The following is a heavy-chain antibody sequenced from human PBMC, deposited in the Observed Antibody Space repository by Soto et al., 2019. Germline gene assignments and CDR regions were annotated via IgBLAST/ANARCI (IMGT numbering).Heavy chain of an antibody. CDR3: ARDLVAGSPDYFDY. CDR2: ISYDGKIQ. CDR1: GFIFSSFP. V-gene: IGHV3-30*04. Sequence: QVQLMESGGDVVQPGRSLRLSCAASGFIFSSFPMHWVRQAPGKGLEWVAVISYDGKIQDYADSVKGRFTISRDSSKNTLYLQMNSLRAEDTALYYCARDLVAGSPDYFDYWGQGTLVTVSS. D-gene: IGHD6-19*01. J-gene: IGHJ4*02.